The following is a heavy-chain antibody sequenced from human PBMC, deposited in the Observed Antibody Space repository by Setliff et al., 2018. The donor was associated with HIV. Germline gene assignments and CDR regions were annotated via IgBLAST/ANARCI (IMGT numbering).Heavy chain of an antibody. J-gene: IGHJ3*02. D-gene: IGHD3-22*01. CDR1: GGSISSYY. Sequence: SETLSLTCTVSGGSISSYYWSWIRQPPGKGLEWIGYIYYSGSTNYNPSLKSRVTTSVDTSKNQFSLKLSSVAAADTAVYYCARDRDSSGYYYDDAFDIWGQGTMVTVSS. V-gene: IGHV4-59*01. CDR3: ARDRDSSGYYYDDAFDI. CDR2: IYYSGST.